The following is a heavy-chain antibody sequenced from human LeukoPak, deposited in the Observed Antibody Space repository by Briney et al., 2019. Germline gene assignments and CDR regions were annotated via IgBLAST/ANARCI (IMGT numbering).Heavy chain of an antibody. Sequence: GGSLRLSCAASGFTFSSFWMHWVRQAPGKGLVWVSHISPDGRTTYYADFVKGRLNISRGNAKNTLYLQINGLRAEDTAVYYCVQRHCDGGNCLHRDYWGQGTLVTVSS. CDR1: GFTFSSFW. CDR2: ISPDGRTT. V-gene: IGHV3-74*01. J-gene: IGHJ4*02. D-gene: IGHD2-15*01. CDR3: VQRHCDGGNCLHRDY.